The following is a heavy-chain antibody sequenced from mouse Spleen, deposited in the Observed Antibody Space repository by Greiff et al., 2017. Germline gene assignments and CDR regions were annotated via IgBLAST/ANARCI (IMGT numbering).Heavy chain of an antibody. CDR2: IDPSDSYT. J-gene: IGHJ2*01. Sequence: VQLQQSGAELVRPGTSVKLSCKASGYTFTSYWMHWVKQRPGQGLEWIGVIDPSDSYTNYNQKFKGKATLTVDTSSSTAYMQLSSLTSEDSAVYYCARKGITTMVAPDYWGQGTTLTVSS. CDR1: GYTFTSYW. CDR3: ARKGITTMVAPDY. V-gene: IGHV1-59*01. D-gene: IGHD1-1*01.